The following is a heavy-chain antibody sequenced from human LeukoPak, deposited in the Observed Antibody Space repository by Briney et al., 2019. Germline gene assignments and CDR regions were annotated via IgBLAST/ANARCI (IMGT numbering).Heavy chain of an antibody. CDR3: AGEALVVVPAAIHFDY. J-gene: IGHJ4*02. CDR1: GGSISSYY. V-gene: IGHV4-4*07. D-gene: IGHD2-2*01. CDR2: IYTSGST. Sequence: SETLSLTCTVSGGSISSYYWSWLRQPAGKGLEWIGRIYTSGSTNYNPSLKSRVTMSVDTSKNQFSLKLSSVTAADTAVYYCAGEALVVVPAAIHFDYWGQGTLVTVSS.